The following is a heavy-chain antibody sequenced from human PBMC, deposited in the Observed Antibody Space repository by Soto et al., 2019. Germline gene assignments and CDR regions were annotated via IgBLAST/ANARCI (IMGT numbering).Heavy chain of an antibody. CDR2: ISAYNGNT. D-gene: IGHD4-17*01. V-gene: IGHV1-18*01. J-gene: IGHJ4*02. CDR1: GYTFTSYG. Sequence: QVQLVQSGAEVKKPGASVKVSCKASGYTFTSYGISWVRQAPGQGLEWMGWISAYNGNTYYAQKLQGRVTMTADTSTSTASTELRSLRSADPAVYHCARDLIRMTTVTDASDYWGPGTLVTVSS. CDR3: ARDLIRMTTVTDASDY.